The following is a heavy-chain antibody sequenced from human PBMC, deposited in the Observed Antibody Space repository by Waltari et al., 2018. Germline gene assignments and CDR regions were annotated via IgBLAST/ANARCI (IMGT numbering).Heavy chain of an antibody. CDR3: ARGIVGATRDY. CDR2: INHSGST. J-gene: IGHJ4*02. CDR1: GGSFSGYY. Sequence: QVQLQQWGAGLLKPSETLSLTCAVYGGSFSGYYWSWIRQPPGKGLEWIWEINHSGSTNYNPSLKRRVTISVDTSKTQFSLKLSSVTAADTAVYYCARGIVGATRDYWGQGTLVTVSS. V-gene: IGHV4-34*01. D-gene: IGHD1-26*01.